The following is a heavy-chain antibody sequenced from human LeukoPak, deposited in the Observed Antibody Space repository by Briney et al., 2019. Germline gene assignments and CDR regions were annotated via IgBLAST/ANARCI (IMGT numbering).Heavy chain of an antibody. D-gene: IGHD4-17*01. CDR2: IYTSGST. CDR1: GGSISSYY. Sequence: SETQSLTCTVSGGSISSYYWSWIRQPAGKGLEWIGRIYTSGSTNYNPSLKSRVTMSVDTSKNQFSLKLSSVTAADTAVYYCASGTDYGDEIDYWGQGTLVTVSS. J-gene: IGHJ4*02. CDR3: ASGTDYGDEIDY. V-gene: IGHV4-4*07.